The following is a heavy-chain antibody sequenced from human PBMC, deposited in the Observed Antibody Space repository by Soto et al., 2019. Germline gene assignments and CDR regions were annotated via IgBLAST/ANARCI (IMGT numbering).Heavy chain of an antibody. CDR1: GGTFSSYA. J-gene: IGHJ4*02. CDR2: IIPIFGTA. CDR3: ASPAAEYYFDY. V-gene: IGHV1-69*13. Sequence: GASVKVSCKASGGTFSSYAISWARQAPGQGLEWMGGIIPIFGTANYAQKFQGRVTITADESTSTAYMELSSLRSEDTAVYYCASPAAEYYFDYWGQGTLVTVSS. D-gene: IGHD2-2*01.